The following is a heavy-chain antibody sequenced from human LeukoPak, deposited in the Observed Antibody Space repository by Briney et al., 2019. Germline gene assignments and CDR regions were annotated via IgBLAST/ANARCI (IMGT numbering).Heavy chain of an antibody. CDR2: IYYSGST. CDR1: GGSISSGDYY. V-gene: IGHV4-30-4*08. CDR3: ARVNPAAGQFGY. J-gene: IGHJ4*02. D-gene: IGHD6-13*01. Sequence: SETLSLTCTVSGGSISSGDYYWSWIRQPPGKGLEWIGYIYYSGSTYYNPSLKSRVTISVDASKNQFSLKLSSVTAADTAVYYCARVNPAAGQFGYWGQGTLVTVSS.